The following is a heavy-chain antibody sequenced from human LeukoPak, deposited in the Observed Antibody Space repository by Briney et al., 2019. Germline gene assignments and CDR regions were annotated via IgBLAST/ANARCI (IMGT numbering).Heavy chain of an antibody. J-gene: IGHJ4*02. CDR2: INHSGST. CDR1: GGSFSGYY. CDR3: ARRTSINYCDSSGPAAGFDY. Sequence: SETLSLTCAVYGGSFSGYYWSWIRQPPGKGLEWIGEINHSGSTNYNPSLKSRVTISVDTSKNQFSLKLSSVTAADTAVYYCARRTSINYCDSSGPAAGFDYWGQGTLVTVSS. V-gene: IGHV4-34*01. D-gene: IGHD3-22*01.